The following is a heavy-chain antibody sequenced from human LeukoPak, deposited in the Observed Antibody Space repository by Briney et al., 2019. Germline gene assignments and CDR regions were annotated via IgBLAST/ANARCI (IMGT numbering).Heavy chain of an antibody. V-gene: IGHV4-39*07. CDR1: GGSISSSSYY. Sequence: PSETLSLTCTVSGGSISSSSYYWGWIRQPPGKGLEWIGRIYTSGSTNYNPSLKSRVTISVDTSKNQFSLKLSSVTAADTAVHYCATWEPRGYYFDYWGQGTLVTVSS. CDR2: IYTSGST. J-gene: IGHJ4*02. CDR3: ATWEPRGYYFDY. D-gene: IGHD1-26*01.